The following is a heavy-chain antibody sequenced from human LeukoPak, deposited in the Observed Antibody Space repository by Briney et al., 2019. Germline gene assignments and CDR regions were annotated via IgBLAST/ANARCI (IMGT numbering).Heavy chain of an antibody. J-gene: IGHJ4*02. Sequence: PGRSLRLSCAASGFTFSSYGMHWVRQAPGKGLEWVAVIWYDGSNKYYADSVKGRFTISRDNSKNTLYLQMNSLRAEDTAVYYCARSEKVGAPTSFLFDYWGQGTLVTVSS. CDR2: IWYDGSNK. CDR3: ARSEKVGAPTSFLFDY. CDR1: GFTFSSYG. D-gene: IGHD1-26*01. V-gene: IGHV3-33*01.